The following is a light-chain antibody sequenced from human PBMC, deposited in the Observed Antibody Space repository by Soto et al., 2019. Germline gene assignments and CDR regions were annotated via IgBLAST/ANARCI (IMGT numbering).Light chain of an antibody. V-gene: IGKV3-20*01. J-gene: IGKJ4*01. CDR3: QHYGSSPLT. Sequence: EIVLTQPPGTLSLSPGERATLSCRASQSVSSSYLAWYQQKPGQAPRLLIFGASSRANGIPDRFSGSGSGTDFTLTISRLEPEDFAVFYCQHYGSSPLTFGGGTKVEIK. CDR2: GAS. CDR1: QSVSSSY.